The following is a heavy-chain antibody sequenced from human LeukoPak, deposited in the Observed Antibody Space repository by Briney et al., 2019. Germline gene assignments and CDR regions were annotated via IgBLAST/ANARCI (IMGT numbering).Heavy chain of an antibody. CDR2: IYYSGST. CDR3: ARRAFRYYLLDY. D-gene: IGHD3-10*01. CDR1: GGSFSGYY. Sequence: SETLSLTCAVYGGSFSGYYWSWIRQPPGKGLEWIGYIYYSGSTNYNPSLKSRVTISVDTSKNQFSLKLSSVTAADTAVYYCARRAFRYYLLDYWGQGTLVTVSS. V-gene: IGHV4-59*08. J-gene: IGHJ4*02.